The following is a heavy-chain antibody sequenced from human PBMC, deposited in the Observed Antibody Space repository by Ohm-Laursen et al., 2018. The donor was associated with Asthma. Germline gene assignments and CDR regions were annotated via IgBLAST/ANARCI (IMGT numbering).Heavy chain of an antibody. V-gene: IGHV3-21*04. CDR2: ISSSGSSI. J-gene: IGHJ4*02. CDR1: GFTFSSYS. D-gene: IGHD3-22*01. CDR3: ARVLSYYDHSSYYDRIDY. Sequence: GSLRLSCAASGFTFSSYSMNWVRQAPGKGLEWVSFISSSGSSIYYADSVKGRFTISRDNAKNSLYLQMNSLRAEDTAVYYCARVLSYYDHSSYYDRIDYWGQGSLATVSS.